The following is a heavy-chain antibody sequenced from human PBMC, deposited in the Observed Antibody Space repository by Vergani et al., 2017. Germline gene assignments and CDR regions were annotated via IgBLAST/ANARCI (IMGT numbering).Heavy chain of an antibody. CDR1: GDIFNNYT. Sequence: QVHLEQSGTEVKKPGSSVKVSCKVSGDIFNNYTVTWVRQAPGQGLEWMGRIIPIIRRATSAQKFQDRVKITGDKSTNTVYMEMNNLRSEDTAVYYCARVSPGDNSGWEPFDYWGQGTLVTVSS. CDR2: IIPIIRRA. CDR3: ARVSPGDNSGWEPFDY. D-gene: IGHD6-19*01. V-gene: IGHV1-69*08. J-gene: IGHJ4*02.